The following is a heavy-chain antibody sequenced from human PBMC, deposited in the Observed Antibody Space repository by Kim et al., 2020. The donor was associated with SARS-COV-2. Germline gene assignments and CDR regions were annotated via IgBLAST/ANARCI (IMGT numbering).Heavy chain of an antibody. D-gene: IGHD3-10*01. CDR1: GFTFSSYS. Sequence: GGSLRLSCAASGFTFSSYSMNWVRQAPGKGLEWVSSISSSSSYIYYADSVKGRFTISRDNAKNSLYLQMNSLRAEDTAVYYCARDLPHHSFGELLDYYYYGMDVWGQGTTVTVSS. V-gene: IGHV3-21*01. CDR3: ARDLPHHSFGELLDYYYYGMDV. CDR2: ISSSSSYI. J-gene: IGHJ6*02.